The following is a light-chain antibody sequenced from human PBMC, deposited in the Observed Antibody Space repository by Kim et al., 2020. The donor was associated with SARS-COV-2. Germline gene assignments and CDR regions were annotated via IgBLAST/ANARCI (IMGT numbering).Light chain of an antibody. CDR1: QDISNW. CDR2: ASS. V-gene: IGKV1-12*01. Sequence: DIQMTQSPSSVSASVGDRVTITCRASQDISNWLVWYQQKPGKASKLLIYASSTLQSGVPSRFSGSGSGTVFTPTISSLQPEDFATYYCPQANGFAPNSFGQGTKLEI. J-gene: IGKJ2*03. CDR3: PQANGFAPNS.